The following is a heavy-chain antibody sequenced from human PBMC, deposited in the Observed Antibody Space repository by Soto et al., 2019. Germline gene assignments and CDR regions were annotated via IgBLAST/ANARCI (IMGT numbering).Heavy chain of an antibody. CDR1: GGSISSSSYY. CDR2: IYYSGST. Sequence: QLQLQESGPGLVKPSETLSLTCTVSGGSISSSSYYWGWIRQPPGKGVEWIGSIYYSGSTYYNPSLKSRVTLSVDTSKNQCSLKLSSVTAADTAVYYCATVAAAGLFDPWGQGTLVTVSS. D-gene: IGHD6-13*01. J-gene: IGHJ5*02. V-gene: IGHV4-39*01. CDR3: ATVAAAGLFDP.